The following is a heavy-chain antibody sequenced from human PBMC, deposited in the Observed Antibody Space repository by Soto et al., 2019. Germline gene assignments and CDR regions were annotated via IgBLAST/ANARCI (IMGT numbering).Heavy chain of an antibody. CDR3: AREEITMVRGVRDNWFDP. V-gene: IGHV4-59*01. CDR2: IYYSGST. D-gene: IGHD3-10*01. J-gene: IGHJ5*02. Sequence: KTSETLSLTCTVSGGSISSYYWSWIRQPPGKGLEWIGYIYYSGSTNYNPSLKSRVTISVDTSKNQFSLKLSSVTAADTAVYYCAREEITMVRGVRDNWFDPWGHGTLVTVSS. CDR1: GGSISSYY.